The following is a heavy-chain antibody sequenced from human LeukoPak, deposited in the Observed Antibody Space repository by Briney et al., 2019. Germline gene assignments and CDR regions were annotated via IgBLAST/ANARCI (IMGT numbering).Heavy chain of an antibody. CDR3: TTYKSGWS. J-gene: IGHJ5*02. CDR2: IISKTDDGTT. D-gene: IGHD6-19*01. Sequence: PGGSLRLSCAASGFTFSYAWMSWVRQAPGKGPEWVGRIISKTDDGTTDYAAPVKGRFTISRDDSKNTLYLQMNSVKTEDTAVYYCTTYKSGWSWGQGTLVTVSS. CDR1: GFTFSYAW. V-gene: IGHV3-15*01.